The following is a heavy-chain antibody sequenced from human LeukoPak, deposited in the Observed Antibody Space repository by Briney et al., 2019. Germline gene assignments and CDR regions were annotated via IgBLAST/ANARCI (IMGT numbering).Heavy chain of an antibody. D-gene: IGHD4-17*01. CDR2: ISYDGSNK. V-gene: IGHV3-30*18. J-gene: IGHJ4*02. CDR1: GFTFSSYG. CDR3: AKDRYIYDYGDYFDY. Sequence: PGRSLRLSCAASGFTFSSYGMHWVRQAPGKGLEWVAVISYDGSNKYYADSVKGRFTISRDNSKNTLYLQMNSLRAEDTAVYYCAKDRYIYDYGDYFDYWGQGTLVTVSS.